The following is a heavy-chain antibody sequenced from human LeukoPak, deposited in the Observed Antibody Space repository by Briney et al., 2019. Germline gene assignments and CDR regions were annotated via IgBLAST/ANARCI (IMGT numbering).Heavy chain of an antibody. CDR1: GVSISSDNW. CDR2: THRSGDT. CDR3: TTRHHSRTYMVPLDS. D-gene: IGHD3-10*01. Sequence: SGTLSLTCAVYGVSISSDNWWTWVRQPPGKGLEWIGETHRSGDTKYNPSLNGRVTISMDNSKNQLSLNLISVTAAATAIYFCTTRHHSRTYMVPLDSWGQGTLVTVSS. V-gene: IGHV4-4*02. J-gene: IGHJ4*02.